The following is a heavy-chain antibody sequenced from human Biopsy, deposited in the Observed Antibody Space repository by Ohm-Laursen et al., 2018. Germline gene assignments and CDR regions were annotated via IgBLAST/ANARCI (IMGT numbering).Heavy chain of an antibody. D-gene: IGHD2-15*01. V-gene: IGHV4-59*08. CDR2: ISNSGNT. CDR1: GDSINSSY. Sequence: SETLSLTCTVSGDSINSSYWSWIRQAPGKGLEWIGFISNSGNTNYNPSLKSRVTISADTSKNQFSLKLGSVTVADTAVFYCARRGSGGRSFDYWSQGTPVTVSS. CDR3: ARRGSGGRSFDY. J-gene: IGHJ4*02.